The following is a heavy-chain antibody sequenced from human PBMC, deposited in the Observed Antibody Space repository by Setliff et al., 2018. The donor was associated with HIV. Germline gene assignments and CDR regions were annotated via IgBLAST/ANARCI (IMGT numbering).Heavy chain of an antibody. Sequence: ASVKVSCKASGYTFTNYGITWVRQAPGQGLEWMGWISAYNGNTNYSQNLQGRVTMTTDTSTSTAYMELRSLRSDDTAVYYCGGANIVGATGPDYWGQGTLVTVSS. CDR1: GYTFTNYG. CDR3: GGANIVGATGPDY. CDR2: ISAYNGNT. D-gene: IGHD1-26*01. V-gene: IGHV1-18*01. J-gene: IGHJ4*02.